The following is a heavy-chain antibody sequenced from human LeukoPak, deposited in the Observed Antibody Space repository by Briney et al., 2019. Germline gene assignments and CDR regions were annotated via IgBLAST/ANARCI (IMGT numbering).Heavy chain of an antibody. CDR2: ISAYNGNT. D-gene: IGHD5-18*01. J-gene: IGHJ6*03. V-gene: IGHV1-18*04. Sequence: ASVKVSCKASGYTFTGYYMHWVRQAPGQGLEWMGWISAYNGNTNYAQKLQGRVTMTTDTSTSTAYMELRSLRSDDTAVYYCARYTDHYYYYMDVWGKGTTVTVSS. CDR3: ARYTDHYYYYMDV. CDR1: GYTFTGYY.